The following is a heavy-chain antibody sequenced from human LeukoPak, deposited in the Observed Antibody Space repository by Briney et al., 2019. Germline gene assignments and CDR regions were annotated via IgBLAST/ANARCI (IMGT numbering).Heavy chain of an antibody. CDR2: ISGSGGST. J-gene: IGHJ4*02. Sequence: PGGSLRLSCAVSGFTFSNYNMNWVRQAPRKGLEWVSAISGSGGSTYYADSVKGRFTISRDNSKNTLYLQMNSLRAEDTAVYYCAKTMTMTDYWGQGTLVTVSS. D-gene: IGHD4/OR15-4a*01. V-gene: IGHV3-23*01. CDR3: AKTMTMTDY. CDR1: GFTFSNYN.